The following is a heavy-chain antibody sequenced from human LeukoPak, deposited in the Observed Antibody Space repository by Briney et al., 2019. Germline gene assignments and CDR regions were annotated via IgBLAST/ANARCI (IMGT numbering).Heavy chain of an antibody. CDR1: GFTFSSYW. CDR2: INTDGSST. V-gene: IGHV3-74*01. Sequence: PGGSLRLSCAASGFTFSSYWMHWVRQAPGKGLVWVSRINTDGSSTSYADSVKGRFTISRDNAKNTLYLQMNSLRAEDTAVYYCAKDKALSAAAPRDYWGQGTLVTVSS. J-gene: IGHJ4*02. CDR3: AKDKALSAAAPRDY. D-gene: IGHD6-13*01.